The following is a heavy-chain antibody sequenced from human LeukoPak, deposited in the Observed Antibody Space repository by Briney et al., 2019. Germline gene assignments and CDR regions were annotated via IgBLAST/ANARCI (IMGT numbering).Heavy chain of an antibody. D-gene: IGHD3-22*01. V-gene: IGHV3-15*01. J-gene: IGHJ4*02. CDR3: TTDLGRALVVVSGDY. CDR2: LNSRTDGGTT. CDR1: GFTFSNAW. Sequence: GGSLRLSCAASGFTFSNAWMIWARQAPGKGLEWGGRLNSRTDGGTTDYAAPVKGRFTISRDEAKNTLYLQINSLKTEDTAVYYCTTDLGRALVVVSGDYWGQGTLVTVSS.